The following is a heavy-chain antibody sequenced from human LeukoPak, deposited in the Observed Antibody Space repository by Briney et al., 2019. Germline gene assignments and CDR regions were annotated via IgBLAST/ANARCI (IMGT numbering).Heavy chain of an antibody. Sequence: SETLSLTCTVPGGSISSANHFWSWVRQSPGEGLEWIGYIHYDGRAHYNPSLKSRVSMSLDMSKNQFSLSLSSVTAAGTAIYYCAREVITPGDSDGFDLWGQGTMVSVSS. J-gene: IGHJ3*01. CDR3: AREVITPGDSDGFDL. CDR2: IHYDGRA. D-gene: IGHD2-21*01. CDR1: GGSISSANHF. V-gene: IGHV4-30-4*08.